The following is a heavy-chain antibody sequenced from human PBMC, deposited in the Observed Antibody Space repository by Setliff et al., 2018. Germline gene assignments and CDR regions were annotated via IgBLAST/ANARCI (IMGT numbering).Heavy chain of an antibody. CDR1: GFTLSEYY. Sequence: ASVKVSCKASGFTLSEYYMHWVRQAPGQGLEWMGSINAKSGGTNYAQKFRGRIIITRDTSIATVYLELSGLQSDDPAIYFCVRCGGVRGVLYNWFDPWGQGTLVTVSS. CDR3: VRCGGVRGVLYNWFDP. V-gene: IGHV1-2*02. D-gene: IGHD3-10*01. J-gene: IGHJ5*02. CDR2: INAKSGGT.